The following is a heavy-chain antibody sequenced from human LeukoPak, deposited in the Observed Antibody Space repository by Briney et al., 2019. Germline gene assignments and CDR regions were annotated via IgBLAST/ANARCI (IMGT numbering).Heavy chain of an antibody. J-gene: IGHJ5*02. CDR1: GGSFRGYY. V-gene: IGHV4-34*01. CDR3: ARSGYSSSWYVRGWFDP. CDR2: INHCGST. D-gene: IGHD6-13*01. Sequence: SETLSLTCAVYGGSFRGYYWSWIRQPPGKGVEGVGEINHCGSTNYNPSLKSRVTISVDTSKNQFSLKLSSVTAADTAVYYCARSGYSSSWYVRGWFDPWGQGTLVTVSS.